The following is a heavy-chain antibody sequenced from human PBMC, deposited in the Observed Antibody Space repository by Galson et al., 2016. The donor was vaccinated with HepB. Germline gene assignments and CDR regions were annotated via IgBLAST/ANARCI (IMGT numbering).Heavy chain of an antibody. J-gene: IGHJ4*02. CDR3: AKDNGSGSFMLYFLDH. CDR1: GFNFRSYW. CDR2: ISEGGANT. D-gene: IGHD3-10*01. V-gene: IGHV3-23*01. Sequence: SLRLSCAASGFNFRSYWMTWVRQAPGKGLEWVSAISEGGANTYYADAVKGRFTISRDNFKSTVYLEMNSLRADDTAVYYCAKDNGSGSFMLYFLDHLGQGTLVTVS.